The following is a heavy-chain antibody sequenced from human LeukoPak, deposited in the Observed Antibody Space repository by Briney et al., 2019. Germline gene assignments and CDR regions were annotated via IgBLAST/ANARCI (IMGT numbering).Heavy chain of an antibody. J-gene: IGHJ5*02. D-gene: IGHD2-2*01. V-gene: IGHV4-61*02. CDR1: GGSISSGSYY. CDR3: ARGVVPAARFDP. CDR2: IYTSGST. Sequence: SQTLSLTCTVSGGSISSGSYYWSWIRQPAGKGLEWIGGIYTSGSTNYNPSLKSRVTISVDTSKNQFSLKLSSVTAADTAVYYCARGVVPAARFDPWGQGTLVTVSS.